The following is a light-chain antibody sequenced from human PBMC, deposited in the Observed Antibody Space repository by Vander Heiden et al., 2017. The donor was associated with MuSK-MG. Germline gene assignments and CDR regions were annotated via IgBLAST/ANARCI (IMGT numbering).Light chain of an antibody. V-gene: IGKV1-5*03. Sequence: DIQMTQSPSTLSACVADRVTITSRASQSISTRLAWYQPEAGRASKPPIYKASSSERGVPSQIRGRGSGTEFPITIRRLQLDDFGTYYCQQDTSMARNFGQGTKLEIK. CDR2: KAS. CDR1: QSISTR. J-gene: IGKJ2*01. CDR3: QQDTSMARN.